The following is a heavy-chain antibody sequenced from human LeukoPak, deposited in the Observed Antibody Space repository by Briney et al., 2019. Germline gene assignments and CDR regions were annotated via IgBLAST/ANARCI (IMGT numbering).Heavy chain of an antibody. CDR3: ARGGGYSYGALDY. J-gene: IGHJ4*02. CDR2: MNPVSANT. V-gene: IGHV1-8*03. Sequence: ASVKVSCKASGYTFTSYDINGVRQATGQGLEWMGWMNPVSANTGYAQKFQGRVTITRNTSISTAYMELSSLRSEDTAVYYCARGGGYSYGALDYWGQGTPVTVSS. D-gene: IGHD5-18*01. CDR1: GYTFTSYD.